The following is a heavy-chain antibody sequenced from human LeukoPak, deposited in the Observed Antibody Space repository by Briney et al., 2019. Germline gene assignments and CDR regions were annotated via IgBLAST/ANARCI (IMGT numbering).Heavy chain of an antibody. J-gene: IGHJ4*02. D-gene: IGHD1-1*01. CDR3: AMRYNWNDLDY. V-gene: IGHV5-10-1*01. CDR1: GYSFTSYW. Sequence: GESLKISCKGSGYSFTSYWISWVRQMPGKGLEWMGRIDPSDSYTNYSPSFQGHVTISADKSISTAYLQWSSLKASDTAMYYYAMRYNWNDLDYWGQGTLVTVSS. CDR2: IDPSDSYT.